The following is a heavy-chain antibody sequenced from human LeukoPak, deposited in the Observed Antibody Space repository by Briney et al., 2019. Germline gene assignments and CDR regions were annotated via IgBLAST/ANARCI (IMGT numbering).Heavy chain of an antibody. CDR3: ARRLGYCSGGSCYANYFDY. Sequence: GESLKISCKGSGYSFTSYWIGWVRQMPGKGLEWMGINYPGDSDTRYSPSFQGQVTISADKSISTAYLQWSSLKASDTAMYYCARRLGYCSGGSCYANYFDYWGQGTLVTVSS. D-gene: IGHD2-15*01. CDR2: NYPGDSDT. CDR1: GYSFTSYW. J-gene: IGHJ4*02. V-gene: IGHV5-51*01.